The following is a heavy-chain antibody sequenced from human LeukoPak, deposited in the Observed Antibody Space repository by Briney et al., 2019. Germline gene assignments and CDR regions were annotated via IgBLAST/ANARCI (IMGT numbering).Heavy chain of an antibody. CDR2: IIPLFGTA. V-gene: IGHV1-69*13. D-gene: IGHD3-3*01. CDR3: ARARIPFAVVIPWDY. Sequence: ASVKVSCKASGYTFTSYDINWVRQATGQGLEWMGGIIPLFGTANYAQRFQGRVTITADESTSTAYMALSSLRSEDTAIYYCARARIPFAVVIPWDYWGQGTLVTVSS. CDR1: GYTFTSYD. J-gene: IGHJ4*02.